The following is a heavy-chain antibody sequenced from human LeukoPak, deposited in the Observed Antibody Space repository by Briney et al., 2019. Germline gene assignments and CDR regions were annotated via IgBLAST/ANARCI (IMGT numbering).Heavy chain of an antibody. CDR3: ARAPPYDSSGYSLLDY. CDR1: GFTFSSYW. V-gene: IGHV3-74*01. J-gene: IGHJ4*02. CDR2: INSDGSST. D-gene: IGHD3-22*01. Sequence: GSLRLSCAASGFTFSSYWMHWFRQAPGKGLVWVSRINSDGSSTSYADPVKGRFTISRDNAKNTLYLQMNSLRAEDTAVYYCARAPPYDSSGYSLLDYWGQGTLVTVSS.